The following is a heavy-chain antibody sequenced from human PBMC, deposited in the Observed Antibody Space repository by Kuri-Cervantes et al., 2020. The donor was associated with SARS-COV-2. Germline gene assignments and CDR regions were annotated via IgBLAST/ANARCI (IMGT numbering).Heavy chain of an antibody. CDR3: ARQGVRENCTGGVCLPIDP. V-gene: IGHV4-4*07. CDR2: IYTSGST. CDR1: GGSISSYY. D-gene: IGHD2-8*02. J-gene: IGHJ5*02. Sequence: SETLSLTCTVSGGSISSYYWSWIRQPAGKGLEWIGRIYTSGSTNYNPSLKSRVTISVDTSKNQFSLKLSSVTAADTAVYYCARQGVRENCTGGVCLPIDPWGQGTLVTVSS.